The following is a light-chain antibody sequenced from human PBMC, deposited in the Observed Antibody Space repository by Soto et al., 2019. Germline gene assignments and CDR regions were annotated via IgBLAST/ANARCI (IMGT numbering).Light chain of an antibody. CDR3: QQYDRTPYT. Sequence: DIVMTQSPDSLAVSLGERATIKCKTSESVLYYSDNKNYLAWYQQKPGQPPKLLIYWASIRESGVPERFSGSGSGTDFALTISTLQAEDVAVYYCQQYDRTPYTFGQGTKLEIK. CDR2: WAS. J-gene: IGKJ2*01. CDR1: ESVLYYSDNKNY. V-gene: IGKV4-1*01.